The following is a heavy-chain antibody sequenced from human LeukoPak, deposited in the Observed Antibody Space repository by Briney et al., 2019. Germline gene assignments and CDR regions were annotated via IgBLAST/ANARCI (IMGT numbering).Heavy chain of an antibody. J-gene: IGHJ6*03. CDR1: GYTFTSYG. Sequence: ASVKVSCKASGYTFTSYGISWVRQAPGQGLEWMGWISAYNGNTNHAQKLQGRVTMTTDTSTSTAYMELRSLRSDDTAVYYCARVSMVRDFYYYYYMDVWGKGTTVTVSS. CDR3: ARVSMVRDFYYYYYMDV. D-gene: IGHD3-10*01. CDR2: ISAYNGNT. V-gene: IGHV1-18*01.